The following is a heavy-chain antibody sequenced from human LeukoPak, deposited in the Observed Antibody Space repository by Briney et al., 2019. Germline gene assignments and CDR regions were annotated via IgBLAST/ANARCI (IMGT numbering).Heavy chain of an antibody. CDR3: ARIQGNGYYGWDYFDF. Sequence: SETLSLTCTVSGGSISISGYYWVWIRQPPGKGLEWIGNIYYSGSTYYNPSFKSRVTISVDTSQNQFSLMLASVTAADTAVYYCARIQGNGYYGWDYFDFWGRGTLAAVSS. D-gene: IGHD3-16*01. CDR1: GGSISISGYY. J-gene: IGHJ4*02. CDR2: IYYSGST. V-gene: IGHV4-39*01.